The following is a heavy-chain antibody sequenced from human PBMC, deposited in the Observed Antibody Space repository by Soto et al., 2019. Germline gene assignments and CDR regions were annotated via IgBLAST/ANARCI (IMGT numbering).Heavy chain of an antibody. V-gene: IGHV3-33*01. CDR1: GFTFSSYG. Sequence: HPGGSLRLSCATSGFTFSSYGMHWVRQAPGKGLEWVAVIWYDGSNKYYADSVKGRFTISRDNSKNTLYLQMNSLRAEDTAVYYCAREGGRELPHPDDDAFDIWGQGTMVTVSS. D-gene: IGHD1-26*01. J-gene: IGHJ3*02. CDR2: IWYDGSNK. CDR3: AREGGRELPHPDDDAFDI.